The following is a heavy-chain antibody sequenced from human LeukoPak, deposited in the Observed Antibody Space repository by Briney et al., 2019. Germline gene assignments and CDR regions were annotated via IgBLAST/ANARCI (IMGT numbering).Heavy chain of an antibody. V-gene: IGHV3-7*01. J-gene: IGHJ4*02. CDR3: AGIDR. CDR1: GFSFSNFW. CDR2: IKEDGSEK. Sequence: GSLRLSCAASGFSFSNFWMTWVRQAPGRGLEWVANIKEDGSEKNYLDSVKGRFTISRDNAKNSLYLQMNSLRVEDTAVYYCAGIDRWGQGTLVTVSS.